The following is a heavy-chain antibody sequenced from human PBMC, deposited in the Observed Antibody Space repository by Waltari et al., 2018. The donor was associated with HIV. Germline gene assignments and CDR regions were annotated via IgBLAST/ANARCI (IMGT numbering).Heavy chain of an antibody. CDR3: ARIRVGSDDDVDV. CDR2: IYTGDADT. Sequence: DVQLEQSGAEVKKPGESLRISCKASAYSFTSYWIAWVRQKPGQGLEWMGVIYTGDADTKYSPAFEGQVTIPADKSITTVYVQWKRLKASDTAIYYCARIRVGSDDDVDVWGQGTVVTVSS. V-gene: IGHV5-51*01. J-gene: IGHJ3*01. D-gene: IGHD3-10*01. CDR1: AYSFTSYW.